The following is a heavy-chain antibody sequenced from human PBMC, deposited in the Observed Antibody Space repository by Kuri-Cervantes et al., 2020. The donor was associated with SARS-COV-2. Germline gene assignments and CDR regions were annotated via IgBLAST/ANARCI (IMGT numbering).Heavy chain of an antibody. CDR2: IKQDGSEK. D-gene: IGHD5-18*01. Sequence: GGSLRLSCAASGFTFSSYSMNWVRQAPGKGLEWVANIKQDGSEKYYVDSVKGRFTISRDNAKNSLYLQMNSLRAEDTAVYYCATGVRGHSYGPDYWGQGTLVTVSS. CDR1: GFTFSSYS. V-gene: IGHV3-7*03. CDR3: ATGVRGHSYGPDY. J-gene: IGHJ4*02.